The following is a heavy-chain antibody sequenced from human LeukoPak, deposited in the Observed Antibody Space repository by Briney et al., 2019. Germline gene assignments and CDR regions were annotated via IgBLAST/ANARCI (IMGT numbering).Heavy chain of an antibody. V-gene: IGHV1-2*02. J-gene: IGHJ4*02. Sequence: GASVKVSCNASGYTFTGYYMHWVRQAPGQGHELMGWINPNSSGTNYAQKFQGRVTMTRDTSISTAYMELSRLRSDDTAVYYCARLQNYYDSSGYQPPTNWGQGTLVTVSS. D-gene: IGHD3-22*01. CDR3: ARLQNYYDSSGYQPPTN. CDR2: INPNSSGT. CDR1: GYTFTGYY.